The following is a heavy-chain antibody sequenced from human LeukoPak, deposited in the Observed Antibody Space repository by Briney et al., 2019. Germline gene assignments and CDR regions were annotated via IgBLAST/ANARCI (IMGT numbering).Heavy chain of an antibody. CDR1: GFTFSSYA. CDR2: IIGSGGST. CDR3: AKVIYYGSENVDF. V-gene: IGHV3-23*01. D-gene: IGHD3-10*01. Sequence: GGSLRLSCAASGFTFSSYAMSWVRQAPGKGLEWASSIIGSGGSTYYADSVNGRFTTSRDNSKNTLYLQINSLRAEDTALYYCAKVIYYGSENVDFWGQGTLVTVSS. J-gene: IGHJ4*02.